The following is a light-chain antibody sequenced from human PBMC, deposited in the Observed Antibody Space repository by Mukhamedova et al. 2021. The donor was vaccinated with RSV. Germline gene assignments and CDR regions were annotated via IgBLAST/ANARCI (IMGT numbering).Light chain of an antibody. CDR3: PEGGSSSVHVV. CDR2: DDS. Sequence: GGNNIGTKSVHWYQQRPGQAPVLVVYDDSDRPSGIPERFSGPNSGNTATLTISRVEAGDEADYYCPEGGSSSVHVVFGGRTKLTVL. V-gene: IGLV3-21*02. CDR1: NIGTKS. J-gene: IGLJ2*01.